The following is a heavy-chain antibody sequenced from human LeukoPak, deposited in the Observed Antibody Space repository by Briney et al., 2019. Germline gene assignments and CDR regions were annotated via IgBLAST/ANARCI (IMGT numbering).Heavy chain of an antibody. CDR1: GGSFSGYY. CDR2: INHSGST. Sequence: SETLSLTCAVYGGSFSGYYWSWIRQPPGKGLEWIGEINHSGSTNYNPSLKSRVTISVDTSKNQFSLKLSSVTAADTAVYYCARACGHCSGGSCHYFDYWGQGTLVTASS. J-gene: IGHJ4*02. CDR3: ARACGHCSGGSCHYFDY. V-gene: IGHV4-34*01. D-gene: IGHD2-15*01.